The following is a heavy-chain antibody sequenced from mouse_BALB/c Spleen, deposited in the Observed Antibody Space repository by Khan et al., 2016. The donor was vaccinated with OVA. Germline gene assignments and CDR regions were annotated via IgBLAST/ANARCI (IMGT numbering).Heavy chain of an antibody. CDR3: AKFTPDYDAMDY. Sequence: QVQLQESGPGLVAPSQSLSITCTVSGFSLTCYGVNWVRQPPGKGLEWLGVIWGDGSTNYHSTLISRLIISKDNSKRQVFLTLNSLQTDDTATYYCAKFTPDYDAMDYWGQGTSVTVSS. CDR1: GFSLTCYG. J-gene: IGHJ4*01. D-gene: IGHD1-1*01. CDR2: IWGDGST. V-gene: IGHV2-3*01.